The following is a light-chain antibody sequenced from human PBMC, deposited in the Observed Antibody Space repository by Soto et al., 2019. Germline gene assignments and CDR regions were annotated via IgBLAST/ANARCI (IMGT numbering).Light chain of an antibody. V-gene: IGLV4-69*01. CDR3: QTWVTGIQV. CDR2: LNSDGSH. J-gene: IGLJ2*01. CDR1: SCHVAYA. Sequence: QLVLTQSPSASASLGASVKLTCTLRSCHVAYAIACHQQRPEKGPRYLMKLNSDGSHSKGDGIPDRFSGSSSGAERYLTISSLQSEEEADYYCQTWVTGIQVFGGGTKLTVL.